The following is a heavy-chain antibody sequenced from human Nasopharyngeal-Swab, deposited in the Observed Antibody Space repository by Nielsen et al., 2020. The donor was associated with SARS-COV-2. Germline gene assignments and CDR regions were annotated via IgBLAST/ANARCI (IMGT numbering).Heavy chain of an antibody. CDR3: ARDAKAAADYFDY. Sequence: SVKVSCKASGGTFSSYAISWVRQAPGQGLEWMGGIIPIFGTANYAQKFQGRVTITTDESTSTAYMELSSLRSEDTAVYYCARDAKAAADYFDYWGQGTLVTVSS. CDR1: GGTFSSYA. V-gene: IGHV1-69*05. CDR2: IIPIFGTA. J-gene: IGHJ4*02. D-gene: IGHD6-13*01.